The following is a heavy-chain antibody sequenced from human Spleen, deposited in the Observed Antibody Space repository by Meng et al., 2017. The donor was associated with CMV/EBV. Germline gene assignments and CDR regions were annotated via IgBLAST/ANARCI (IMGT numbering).Heavy chain of an antibody. Sequence: SVKVSCKASGGTFSSYTISWVRQAPGQGLEWRGRIIPILGIANYAQKFQGRVTITADKSTSTAYMELSSLRSEDTAVYYCAGSQGGIFGVVPTPDYYYGMDVWGQGTTVTVSS. CDR3: AGSQGGIFGVVPTPDYYYGMDV. V-gene: IGHV1-69*02. D-gene: IGHD3-3*01. CDR2: IIPILGIA. CDR1: GGTFSSYT. J-gene: IGHJ6*02.